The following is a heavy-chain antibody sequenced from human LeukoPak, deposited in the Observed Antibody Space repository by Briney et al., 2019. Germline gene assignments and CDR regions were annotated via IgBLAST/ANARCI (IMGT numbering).Heavy chain of an antibody. D-gene: IGHD3-22*01. V-gene: IGHV5-51*01. CDR2: IYPGDSDT. Sequence: GESLKISCKGSGYSFTSYWIGWVRQLPGKGLEWMGIIYPGDSDTRYSPSFQGQVTISADKSISTAYLQWSSLKASDTAMYYCARYYYDSSGYFDAFDIWGQGTMVTVSS. J-gene: IGHJ3*02. CDR3: ARYYYDSSGYFDAFDI. CDR1: GYSFTSYW.